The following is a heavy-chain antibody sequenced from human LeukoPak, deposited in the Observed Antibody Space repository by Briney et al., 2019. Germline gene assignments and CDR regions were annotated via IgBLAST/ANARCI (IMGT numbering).Heavy chain of an antibody. Sequence: SETLSLTCTVSGGSISSSTYYWAWIRQPPGQGLEWIGSIYYRGNAYYNPSLKSRVTISVDTSKNQFSLSLSSVTAADTAVYYCAREEDRSGDWGQGTLVTVTS. V-gene: IGHV4-39*07. J-gene: IGHJ4*02. CDR3: AREEDRSGD. CDR1: GGSISSSTYY. D-gene: IGHD3-22*01. CDR2: IYYRGNA.